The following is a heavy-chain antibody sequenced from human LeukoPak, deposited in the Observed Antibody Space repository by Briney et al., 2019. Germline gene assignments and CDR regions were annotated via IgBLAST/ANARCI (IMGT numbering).Heavy chain of an antibody. J-gene: IGHJ4*02. D-gene: IGHD5-24*01. Sequence: PGGSLRLSCAASGLTFSSYDMTWVRQAPGKGLEYVSSINYNGIYIFSADSVKGRFTLSRDNAKNSLYLEMNSLRVEDTAFYYCAKIGPGRDGSNSFDKGGQGPLVIVSS. V-gene: IGHV3-21*01. CDR1: GLTFSSYD. CDR2: INYNGIYI. CDR3: AKIGPGRDGSNSFDK.